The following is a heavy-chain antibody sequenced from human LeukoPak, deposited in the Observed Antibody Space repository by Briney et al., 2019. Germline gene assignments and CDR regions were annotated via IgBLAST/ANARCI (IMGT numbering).Heavy chain of an antibody. CDR1: GDSISSYY. Sequence: SETLSLTCTVSGDSISSYYWSWIRQPPGKGLEWIGYIYYSGSTNYNPSLKSRVTISVDTFKNQFSLKVISVTAADTAVYYCARFLAGTRHFHFYYYMDVWGKGTTVTISS. D-gene: IGHD2-15*01. J-gene: IGHJ6*03. CDR2: IYYSGST. CDR3: ARFLAGTRHFHFYYYMDV. V-gene: IGHV4-59*08.